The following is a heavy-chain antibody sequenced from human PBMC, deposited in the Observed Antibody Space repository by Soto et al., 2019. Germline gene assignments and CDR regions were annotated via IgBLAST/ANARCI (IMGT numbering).Heavy chain of an antibody. J-gene: IGHJ6*02. V-gene: IGHV4-39*07. CDR2: IYYSGST. CDR3: AGVELTGRGYYYYGMDV. CDR1: GGSISSSSYY. Sequence: SETLSLTCTVSGGSISSSSYYWGWIRQPPGKGLEWIGSIYYSGSTYYNPSLKSRVTISVDTSKNQFSLKLSSVTAADTAVYYCAGVELTGRGYYYYGMDVWGQGTTVTVSS. D-gene: IGHD1-1*01.